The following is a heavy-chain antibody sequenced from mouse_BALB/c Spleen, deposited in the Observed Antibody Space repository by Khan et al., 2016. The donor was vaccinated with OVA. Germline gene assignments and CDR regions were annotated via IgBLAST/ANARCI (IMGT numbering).Heavy chain of an antibody. D-gene: IGHD1-1*01. V-gene: IGHV5-9-3*01. CDR1: GFTFSNYA. CDR2: ISSGGSYT. CDR3: ARELFTTVVATPFAY. Sequence: EVELVESGGGLVKPGGSLKLSCAASGFTFSNYAMSWVRQTPETRLEWVATISSGGSYTYYPDSVQGRFTISRDNAKNTLYLQMSSLRSEDTAIYYCARELFTTVVATPFAYWGQGTLVTVSA. J-gene: IGHJ3*01.